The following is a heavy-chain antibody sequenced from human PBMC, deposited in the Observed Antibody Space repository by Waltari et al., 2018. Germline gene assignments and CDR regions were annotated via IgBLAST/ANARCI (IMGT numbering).Heavy chain of an antibody. Sequence: EVQLLESGGGLVQPGGSLRLSCAASGFTFSSYAMSWVRQAPGKGLEWVSAISGIVVSTYYAVAVKGRFTISRDNSKNTLYLQMNSLRAEDTAVYYCAKGAYSRTHFDYWGQGTLVTVSS. D-gene: IGHD6-13*01. CDR3: AKGAYSRTHFDY. J-gene: IGHJ4*02. V-gene: IGHV3-23*01. CDR1: GFTFSSYA. CDR2: ISGIVVST.